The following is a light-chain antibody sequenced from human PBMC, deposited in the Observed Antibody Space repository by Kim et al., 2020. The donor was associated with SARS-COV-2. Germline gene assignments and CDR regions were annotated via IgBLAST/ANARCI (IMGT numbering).Light chain of an antibody. CDR3: QQYSGYSGT. CDR2: KAS. Sequence: ASVGDRVTITCRASQSISSWLAWYQQKPGKAPKVLIYKASSLESGVPSRFSGSGSGTEFTLSISSLQPNDFATYYCQQYSGYSGTFGQGTKVDIK. V-gene: IGKV1-5*03. J-gene: IGKJ1*01. CDR1: QSISSW.